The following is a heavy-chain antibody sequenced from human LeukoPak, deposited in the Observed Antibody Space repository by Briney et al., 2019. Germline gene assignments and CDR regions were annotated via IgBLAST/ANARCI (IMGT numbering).Heavy chain of an antibody. D-gene: IGHD5-18*01. CDR1: GFTFSGYS. J-gene: IGHJ4*02. CDR2: INSTSSSM. V-gene: IGHV3-21*01. CDR3: ARDAGYGYDRFDY. Sequence: GGSLRLSCAASGFTFSGYSMNWVRQAPGKGLEWVSSINSTSSSMYYADSVKGRFTISRDNAKNSLYLQMDSLRAEDTAVYYCARDAGYGYDRFDYWGQGTQVTVSS.